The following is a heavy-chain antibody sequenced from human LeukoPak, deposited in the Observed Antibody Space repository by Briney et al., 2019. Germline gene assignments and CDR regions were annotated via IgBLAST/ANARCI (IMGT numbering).Heavy chain of an antibody. J-gene: IGHJ6*04. CDR1: GFTLSSYE. D-gene: IGHD3-10*02. CDR3: AELGITMIGGV. CDR2: ISSSGSTI. V-gene: IGHV3-48*03. Sequence: GGSLRLSCAASGFTLSSYEMNWVRQAPGKGREWVSYISSSGSTIYYADSVKGRLTISRDNAKNSLYLQMNSLRAEDTAVYYCAELGITMIGGVWGKGTTVTISS.